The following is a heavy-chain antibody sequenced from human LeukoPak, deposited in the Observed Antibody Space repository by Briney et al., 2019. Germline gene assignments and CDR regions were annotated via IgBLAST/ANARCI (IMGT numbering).Heavy chain of an antibody. CDR3: AREAMTGYYGYYYYGMDV. CDR2: IYYSGST. Sequence: SETLFLTCTVSGGSISSYYWSWIRQPPGKGLEWIGYIYYSGSTNYNPSLKSRVTISVDTSKNQFSLKLSSVTAADTAVYYCAREAMTGYYGYYYYGMDVWGQGTTVTVSS. CDR1: GGSISSYY. V-gene: IGHV4-59*01. J-gene: IGHJ6*02. D-gene: IGHD3-9*01.